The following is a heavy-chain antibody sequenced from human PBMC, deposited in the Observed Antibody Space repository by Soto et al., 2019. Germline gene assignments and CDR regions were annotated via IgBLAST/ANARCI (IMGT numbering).Heavy chain of an antibody. Sequence: SETLSLTCTVSGGSISSYYWSWIRQPPGKGLEWIGYIYYSGSTNYNPSLKSRVTISVDTSKNPFSLKLSSVTAADTAVYYCARGDLNVVVVAAAPRTDYYMDVWGKGTTVTVSS. CDR2: IYYSGST. J-gene: IGHJ6*03. D-gene: IGHD2-15*01. CDR1: GGSISSYY. CDR3: ARGDLNVVVVAAAPRTDYYMDV. V-gene: IGHV4-59*01.